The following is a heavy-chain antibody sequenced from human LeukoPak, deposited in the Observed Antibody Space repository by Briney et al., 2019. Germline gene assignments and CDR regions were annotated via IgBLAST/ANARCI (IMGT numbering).Heavy chain of an antibody. V-gene: IGHV4-30-2*01. CDR1: GGSISSGGYS. Sequence: PSETLSLTCAVSGGSISSGGYSWSWIRQPPGKGLEWIGYIYHSGSTYYNPSLKSRVTISVDRSKNQFSLKLSSVTAADTAVYYCARVPGSCSSTSCYTDAFDIWGQGTMVTVSS. J-gene: IGHJ3*02. CDR2: IYHSGST. CDR3: ARVPGSCSSTSCYTDAFDI. D-gene: IGHD2-2*02.